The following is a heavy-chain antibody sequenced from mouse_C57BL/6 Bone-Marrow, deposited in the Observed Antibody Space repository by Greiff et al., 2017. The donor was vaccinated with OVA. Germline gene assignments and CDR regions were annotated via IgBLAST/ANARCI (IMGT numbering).Heavy chain of an antibody. CDR1: GYTFTSYW. J-gene: IGHJ1*03. D-gene: IGHD1-1*01. CDR2: IDPNSGGT. V-gene: IGHV1-72*01. Sequence: QVQLQQPGAELVKPGASVKLSCKASGYTFTSYWMHWVKQRPGRGLEWIGRIDPNSGGTKYNEKFTSKATLTVDTPSSTAYMQLSSLTSEDSAVYYCASPYYYGSSSSYWYFDVWGTGTTVTVSS. CDR3: ASPYYYGSSSSYWYFDV.